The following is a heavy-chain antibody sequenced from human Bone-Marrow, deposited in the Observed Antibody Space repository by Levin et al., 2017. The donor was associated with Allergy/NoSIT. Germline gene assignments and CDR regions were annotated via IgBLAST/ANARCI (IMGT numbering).Heavy chain of an antibody. Sequence: GESLKISCAASGFTFSSYGMHWVRQAPGKGLEWVAVIWYDGSNKYYADSVKGRFTISRDNSKNTLYLQMNSLRAEDTAVYYCARDSRYYDSSGYYLLLWSDYFDYWGQGTLVTVSS. CDR1: GFTFSSYG. J-gene: IGHJ4*02. CDR2: IWYDGSNK. V-gene: IGHV3-33*01. CDR3: ARDSRYYDSSGYYLLLWSDYFDY. D-gene: IGHD3-22*01.